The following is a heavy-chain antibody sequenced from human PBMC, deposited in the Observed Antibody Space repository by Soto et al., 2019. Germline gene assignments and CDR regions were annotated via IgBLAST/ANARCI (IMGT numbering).Heavy chain of an antibody. CDR2: ISGSGVSS. D-gene: IGHD2-8*01. Sequence: PGGSLRLSCAASGFTFSSYDMSWVRQAPGKGLEWVSTISGSGVSSYYADSVKGRFTFSRDNSKNTLFLQMTSLRAEDTAVYYCAKHTNGPYFYFDYWGQGTLVTVSS. V-gene: IGHV3-23*01. CDR3: AKHTNGPYFYFDY. J-gene: IGHJ4*02. CDR1: GFTFSSYD.